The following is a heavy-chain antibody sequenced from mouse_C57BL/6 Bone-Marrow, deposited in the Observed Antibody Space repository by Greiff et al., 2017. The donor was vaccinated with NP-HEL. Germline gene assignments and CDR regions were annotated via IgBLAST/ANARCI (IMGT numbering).Heavy chain of an antibody. V-gene: IGHV2-6-1*01. CDR2: IWSDGST. D-gene: IGHD1-1*01. Sequence: VQVVESGPGLVAPSQSLSITCTVSGFSLTSYGVHWVRQPPGKGLEWLVVIWSDGSTTYNSALKSRLSISKDNSKSQVFLKMNSLQTDDTAMYYCARHYYYGSSYAMDYWGQGTSVTVSS. J-gene: IGHJ4*01. CDR1: GFSLTSYG. CDR3: ARHYYYGSSYAMDY.